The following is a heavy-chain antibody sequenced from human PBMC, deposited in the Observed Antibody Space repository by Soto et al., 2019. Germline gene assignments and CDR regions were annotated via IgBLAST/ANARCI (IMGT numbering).Heavy chain of an antibody. CDR1: GFTFSSYS. CDR3: ARAPGYCSSTSCWDFDY. CDR2: ISSSSSYI. V-gene: IGHV3-21*01. Sequence: GGSLRLSCAASGFTFSSYSMNWVRQAPGKGLEWVSSISSSSSYIYYADSVKGRFTISRDNAKNSLYLQMNSLRAEDTAVYYCARAPGYCSSTSCWDFDYWGQGTLVTVSS. J-gene: IGHJ4*02. D-gene: IGHD2-2*01.